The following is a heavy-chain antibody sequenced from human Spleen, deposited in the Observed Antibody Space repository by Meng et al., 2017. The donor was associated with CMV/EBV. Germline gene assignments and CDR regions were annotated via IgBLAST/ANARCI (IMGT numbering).Heavy chain of an antibody. J-gene: IGHJ4*02. CDR1: GGPIKSPNYY. CDR3: ARMRGSGSEDY. V-gene: IGHV4-31*03. Sequence: LTCTVSGGPIKSPNYYWSSNRHQPGKGLEWLGYSYYTGAYYNPSLASRIFISLDSSSNRYSLTLRAVTAADTALYFCARMRGSGSEDYWGPGTLVTVSS. CDR2: SYYTGA. D-gene: IGHD3-10*01.